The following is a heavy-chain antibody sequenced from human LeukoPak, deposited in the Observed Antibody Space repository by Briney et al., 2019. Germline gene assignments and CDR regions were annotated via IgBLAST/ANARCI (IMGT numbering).Heavy chain of an antibody. V-gene: IGHV3-48*03. CDR3: ARGYGDYRRYYYYGMDV. Sequence: GGSLRLSCAASGFTFSRYEMKWVRQAPGKGLEWVSYISSSGSTINYADSVKGRFTISRDNAKNSLYLQMNSLRAEDTAVYYCARGYGDYRRYYYYGMDVWGKGTAVTVSS. CDR1: GFTFSRYE. CDR2: ISSSGSTI. D-gene: IGHD4-17*01. J-gene: IGHJ6*04.